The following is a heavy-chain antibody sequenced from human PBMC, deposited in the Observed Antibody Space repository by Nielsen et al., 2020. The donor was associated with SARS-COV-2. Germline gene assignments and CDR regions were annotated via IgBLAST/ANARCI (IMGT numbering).Heavy chain of an antibody. J-gene: IGHJ3*01. D-gene: IGHD3-10*01. CDR1: GFTFNLYA. CDR3: AKDGVVRGDALDL. CDR2: VSASGGST. V-gene: IGHV3-23*01. Sequence: GESLKISCAASGFTFNLYAMPCVRRDPGRGLQWVTGVSASGGSTYYTDSVKGRFSISRDNYQNTLFLQMHSLRVEDTALYYCAKDGVVRGDALDLWGQGTMVTVSS.